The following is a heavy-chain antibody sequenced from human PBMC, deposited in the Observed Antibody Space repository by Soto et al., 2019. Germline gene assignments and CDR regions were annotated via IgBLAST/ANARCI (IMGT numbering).Heavy chain of an antibody. D-gene: IGHD6-19*01. CDR3: TKVTSSGWYDY. CDR2: IYRGGST. V-gene: IGHV4-4*02. Sequence: KTSETLSLTCAVSGASISSSNWWSWVRQPPGKGLEWIGEIYRGGSTNYNPSLKSRVTISIDKSKNQFSLNLSSVTAADTAVYYCTKVTSSGWYDYWGQGTLVTVSS. CDR1: GASISSSNW. J-gene: IGHJ4*02.